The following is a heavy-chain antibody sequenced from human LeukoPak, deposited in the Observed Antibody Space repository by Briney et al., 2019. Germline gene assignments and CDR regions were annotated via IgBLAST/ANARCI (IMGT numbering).Heavy chain of an antibody. D-gene: IGHD5-24*01. CDR2: MNPNSGNT. Sequence: ASVKVSCKASGYTFKNYDINWVRQAPGQGLEWMGWMNPNSGNTAFAQKFQDRVSMTRDTSINTAYMELTSLRSGDTAVYYCARATPGGLHGYSFDYWGQGTVVTVYS. J-gene: IGHJ4*02. CDR3: ARATPGGLHGYSFDY. CDR1: GYTFKNYD. V-gene: IGHV1-8*02.